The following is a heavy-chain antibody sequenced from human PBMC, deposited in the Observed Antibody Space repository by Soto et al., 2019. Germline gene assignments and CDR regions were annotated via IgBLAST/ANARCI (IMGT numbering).Heavy chain of an antibody. J-gene: IGHJ5*02. Sequence: LSLTCTVSGYSISSGYHWAWIRQPPGKGLEWLGSVHYSGNTYYNPSLKSRLTISVDKSKNQFSLNLSSVTAADTAVYYCARQDRVVAEGRWFDPWGQGTLVTVSS. V-gene: IGHV4-38-2*02. D-gene: IGHD2-15*01. CDR1: GYSISSGYH. CDR2: VHYSGNT. CDR3: ARQDRVVAEGRWFDP.